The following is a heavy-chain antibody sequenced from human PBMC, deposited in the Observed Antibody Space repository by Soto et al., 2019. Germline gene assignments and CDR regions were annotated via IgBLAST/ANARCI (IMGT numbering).Heavy chain of an antibody. CDR2: IYYSGST. CDR1: GGAISIYY. J-gene: IGHJ4*02. CDR3: ARAISYGSGSPVGY. Sequence: PSETLSLTCTVSGGAISIYYWSLIRQPPGKGLEWIGYIYYSGSTNYNPSLKSRVTISVDTSNNQFSLKLSSVTAADTAVYYCARAISYGSGSPVGYWGQGGMVTVSS. D-gene: IGHD3-10*01. V-gene: IGHV4-59*01.